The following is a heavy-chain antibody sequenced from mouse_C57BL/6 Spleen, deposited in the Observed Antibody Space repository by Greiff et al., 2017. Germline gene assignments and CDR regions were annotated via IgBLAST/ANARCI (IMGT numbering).Heavy chain of an antibody. V-gene: IGHV1-69*01. CDR2: IDPSDSYT. CDR1: GYTFTSYW. CDR3: ARPHRDYFDY. Sequence: QVQLQQPGAELVMPGASVKLSCKASGYTFTSYWMHWVKQRPGQGLEWIGEIDPSDSYTNYNQKFKGKSPLTVDKSSSTAYMQLSSLTSEDSAVYYCARPHRDYFDYWGQGTTLTVSS. D-gene: IGHD6-1*01. J-gene: IGHJ2*01.